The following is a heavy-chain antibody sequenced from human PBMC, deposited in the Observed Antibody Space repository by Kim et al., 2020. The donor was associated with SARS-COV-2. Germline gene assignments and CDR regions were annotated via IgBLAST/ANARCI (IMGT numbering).Heavy chain of an antibody. Sequence: SETLSLTCAVYGGSFSGYYWSWIRQPPGKGLEWIGEINHSGSTNYNPSLKSRVTISVDTSKNQFSLKLSSVTAADTAVYYCARGHCGGDCYSPIYYYYYYMDVWGKGTTVTVSS. CDR3: ARGHCGGDCYSPIYYYYYYMDV. CDR2: INHSGST. D-gene: IGHD2-21*01. V-gene: IGHV4-34*01. J-gene: IGHJ6*03. CDR1: GGSFSGYY.